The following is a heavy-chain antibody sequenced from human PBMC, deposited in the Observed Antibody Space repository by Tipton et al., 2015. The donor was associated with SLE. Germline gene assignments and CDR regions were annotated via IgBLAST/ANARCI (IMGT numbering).Heavy chain of an antibody. V-gene: IGHV3-64*02. J-gene: IGHJ4*02. D-gene: IGHD6-25*01. CDR1: GFTFSEYS. CDR3: ARSAAGPDY. Sequence: SLRLSCVVSGFTFSEYSMHWIRQAPGKGLEYVAAITGNGVNTFYADSVKGRFTISRDNSKNTLYLQMNSLRPDDTAVYYCARSAAGPDYWGQGTLVTVSS. CDR2: ITGNGVNT.